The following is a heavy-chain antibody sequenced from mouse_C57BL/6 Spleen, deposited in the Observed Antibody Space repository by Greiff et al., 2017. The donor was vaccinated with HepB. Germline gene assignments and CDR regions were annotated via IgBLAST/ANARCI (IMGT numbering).Heavy chain of an antibody. V-gene: IGHV1-69*01. Sequence: QVQLQQPGAELVMPGASVKLSCKASGYTFTSYWMHWVKQRPGQGLEWIGEIDPSDSYTNYNQKFKGKSTLTVDKSSSTAYMQLSSLTSEDSAVYYCARKGLSSYWYFDVWGTGTTVTVSS. CDR3: ARKGLSSYWYFDV. J-gene: IGHJ1*03. CDR2: IDPSDSYT. CDR1: GYTFTSYW. D-gene: IGHD1-1*01.